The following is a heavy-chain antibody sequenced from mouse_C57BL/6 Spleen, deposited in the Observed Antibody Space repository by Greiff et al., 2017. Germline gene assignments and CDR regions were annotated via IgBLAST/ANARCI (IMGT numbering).Heavy chain of an antibody. CDR1: GYTFTSYW. CDR2: IYPGSGST. J-gene: IGHJ3*01. D-gene: IGHD1-1*01. CDR3: ARDYYGSRTGCAY. Sequence: VQLQQSGAELVKPGASVKMSCKASGYTFTSYWITWVKQRPGQGLEWIGDIYPGSGSTNYNEKFKSKATLTVDPSSSTAYMQLSSLTSEDAAVYDCARDYYGSRTGCAYWGQGTLVTVSA. V-gene: IGHV1-55*01.